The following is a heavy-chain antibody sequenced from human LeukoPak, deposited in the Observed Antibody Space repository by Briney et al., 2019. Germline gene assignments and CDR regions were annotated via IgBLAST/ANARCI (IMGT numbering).Heavy chain of an antibody. J-gene: IGHJ3*02. D-gene: IGHD3-22*01. V-gene: IGHV4-59*07. Sequence: SDTLSLTCTVSGGSITSSHWSCIPHPPERGLEWIVYTSHSGSTNYKPSLKSRVSISIDTSKNQFSLKLTSVTAADTAMYYCARGYYDARGDSNPFDIWGQGTMVTVSS. CDR3: ARGYYDARGDSNPFDI. CDR2: TSHSGST. CDR1: GGSITSSH.